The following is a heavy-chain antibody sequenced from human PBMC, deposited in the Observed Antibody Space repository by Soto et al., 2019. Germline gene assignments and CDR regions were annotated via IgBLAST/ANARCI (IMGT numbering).Heavy chain of an antibody. D-gene: IGHD3-10*01. CDR2: INPGGGST. J-gene: IGHJ6*02. CDR3: AREVTMVRGVTRFPYHYGMDV. CDR1: GYTFTSHY. V-gene: IGHV1-46*01. Sequence: ASVKVSCKASGYTFTSHYMHWVRQAPGQGLEWMGIINPGGGSTSYAQKFQGRVTMTRDTSTSTVYMELSSLRSEDTAVYYCAREVTMVRGVTRFPYHYGMDVWCQGTTVTVSS.